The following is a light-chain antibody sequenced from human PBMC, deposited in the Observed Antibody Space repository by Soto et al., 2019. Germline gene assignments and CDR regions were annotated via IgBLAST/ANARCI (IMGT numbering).Light chain of an antibody. CDR1: QSVLHTSNNKNY. Sequence: DFVMTQSPDSLAVSLGERATINCKSGQSVLHTSNNKNYLAWYQQKPGQPPKLLIYWASTRESGVPDRFSGSGSGTDFTLTISSLQAEDVAVYYCQQYYSTPYTFGQGTKLEIK. J-gene: IGKJ2*01. CDR3: QQYYSTPYT. V-gene: IGKV4-1*01. CDR2: WAS.